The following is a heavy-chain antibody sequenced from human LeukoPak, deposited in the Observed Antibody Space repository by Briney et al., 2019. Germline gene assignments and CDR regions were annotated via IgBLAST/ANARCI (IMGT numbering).Heavy chain of an antibody. D-gene: IGHD3-10*01. CDR1: GYTLTGYY. CDR3: ARDRGPVWFGELLSPYYYYYMDV. Sequence: ASVKVSCKASGYTLTGYYMHWVRQAPGQGLEWMGWINAYNGKTNYAQTLQGSVTMTTDTTTSTAYMELRSLRSDDAAVYYCARDRGPVWFGELLSPYYYYYMDVWGKGTTVTISS. CDR2: INAYNGKT. V-gene: IGHV1-18*04. J-gene: IGHJ6*03.